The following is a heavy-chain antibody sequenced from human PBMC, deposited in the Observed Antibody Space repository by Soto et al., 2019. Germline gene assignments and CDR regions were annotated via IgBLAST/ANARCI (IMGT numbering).Heavy chain of an antibody. CDR3: ERGMGDGYNYGYFDY. J-gene: IGHJ4*02. Sequence: SETLSLTCTVSDGSISSSNCWSWIRQPPGKGLEWIGEIYHSGSTNYNPSLKSRVTISVDKSKNQFSLKLSSVTAADTAVYYCERGMGDGYNYGYFDYWGQGTLVTVSS. D-gene: IGHD5-12*01. V-gene: IGHV4-4*02. CDR2: IYHSGST. CDR1: DGSISSSNC.